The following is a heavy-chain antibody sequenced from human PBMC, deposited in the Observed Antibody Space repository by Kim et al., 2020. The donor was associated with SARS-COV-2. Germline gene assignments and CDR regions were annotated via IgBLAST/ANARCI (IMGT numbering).Heavy chain of an antibody. J-gene: IGHJ4*02. D-gene: IGHD6-19*01. CDR3: ARRQFTSGWYYFDY. V-gene: IGHV3-74*01. Sequence: ADSVKGRFTISRDNPKNTLYLQRNSLRAEDTAVYYCARRQFTSGWYYFDYWGQGTLVTVSS.